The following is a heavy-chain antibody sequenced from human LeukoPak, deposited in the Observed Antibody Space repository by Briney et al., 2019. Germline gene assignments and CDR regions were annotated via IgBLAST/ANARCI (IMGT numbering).Heavy chain of an antibody. V-gene: IGHV4-59*12. CDR2: IYYSGST. Sequence: SETLSLTCTVSGGSISSYYWSWIRQPPGKGLEWIGYIYYSGSTNYNPSLKSRVTISVDTSKNQFSLKLSSVTAADTAVYYCARDPTRPRIAAAADDDAFDIWGQGTMVTVSS. CDR1: GGSISSYY. J-gene: IGHJ3*02. CDR3: ARDPTRPRIAAAADDDAFDI. D-gene: IGHD6-13*01.